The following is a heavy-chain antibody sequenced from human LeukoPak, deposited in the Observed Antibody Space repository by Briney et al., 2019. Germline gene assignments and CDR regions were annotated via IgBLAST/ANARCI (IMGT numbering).Heavy chain of an antibody. Sequence: SVKVSCKASGGTFSSYAISWVRQAPGQGLEWMGGIIPIFGTANYAQKFQGRVTITTDESTSTAYMELSSLRSEDTAVYYCAREMDYYDSNGYPRTGSQYPWGQGTLVTVSS. V-gene: IGHV1-69*05. J-gene: IGHJ5*02. CDR3: AREMDYYDSNGYPRTGSQYP. D-gene: IGHD3-22*01. CDR1: GGTFSSYA. CDR2: IIPIFGTA.